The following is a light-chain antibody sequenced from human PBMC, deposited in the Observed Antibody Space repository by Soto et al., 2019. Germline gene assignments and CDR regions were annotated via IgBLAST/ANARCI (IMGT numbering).Light chain of an antibody. Sequence: QSALTQPRSVSGSPGQSVTISCTGTSSDVGYYNYVSWYQQYPGKAPKLMIYDVSGRPSGVPDRFSGSKSGNTASLTISGLQAEDEAYYYCATWDVSLSGWVFGGGTKLTVL. J-gene: IGLJ3*02. CDR1: SSDVGYYNY. CDR3: ATWDVSLSGWV. CDR2: DVS. V-gene: IGLV2-11*01.